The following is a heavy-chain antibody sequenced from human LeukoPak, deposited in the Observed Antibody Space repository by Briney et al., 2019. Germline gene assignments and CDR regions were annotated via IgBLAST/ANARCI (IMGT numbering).Heavy chain of an antibody. CDR3: AKDQNYDYVWGSYRDDY. J-gene: IGHJ4*02. CDR2: IRYDGSNK. V-gene: IGHV3-30*02. CDR1: GFTFSSYG. D-gene: IGHD3-16*01. Sequence: GGSLRLSCAASGFTFSSYGMHWVRQAPGKGLEWVAFIRYDGSNKYYADSVKGRFTISRDNSKNTLYLQMNSLRAEDTAVYYCAKDQNYDYVWGSYRDDYWGQGTLVTVPS.